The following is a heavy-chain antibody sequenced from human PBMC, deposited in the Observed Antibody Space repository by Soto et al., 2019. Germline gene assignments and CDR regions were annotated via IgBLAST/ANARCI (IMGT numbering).Heavy chain of an antibody. CDR3: ARTLYTSGWHFDY. V-gene: IGHV4-39*01. CDR2: GFYSGST. Sequence: SETLSLTCTVSGGSLSSSTYYWGWIRQPPGKGLEWIGSGFYSGSTYYNPSLKSRVTISVDTSKNQFSLKLSSVTAADTAVYYCARTLYTSGWHFDYWGQGTLVTVSS. D-gene: IGHD6-19*01. J-gene: IGHJ4*02. CDR1: GGSLSSSTYY.